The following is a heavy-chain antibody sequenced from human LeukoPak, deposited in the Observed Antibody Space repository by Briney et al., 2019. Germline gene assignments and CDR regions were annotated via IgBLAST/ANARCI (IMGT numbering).Heavy chain of an antibody. CDR3: ARGYCSGGSCYSGGAFDI. Sequence: ASVKVSCKASGYTFTSYGISWVRQAPGQGLEWMGWLSAYNGNTNYAQKLQGRVTMTTDTSTSTAYMELRSLRSDDTAVYYCARGYCSGGSCYSGGAFDIWGQATMVTVSS. V-gene: IGHV1-18*04. CDR2: LSAYNGNT. D-gene: IGHD2-15*01. J-gene: IGHJ3*02. CDR1: GYTFTSYG.